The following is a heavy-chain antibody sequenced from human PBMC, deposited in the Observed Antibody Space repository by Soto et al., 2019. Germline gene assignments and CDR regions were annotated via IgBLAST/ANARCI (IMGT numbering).Heavy chain of an antibody. CDR3: AKKVNSGPGSQYFDY. D-gene: IGHD3-10*01. CDR2: FRTSGDGGTT. J-gene: IGHJ4*02. CDR1: GFTFSSYS. Sequence: GGSLRLSCAASGFTFSSYSMSWVRQAPGKGLEWVSGFRTSGDGGTTYYADSVKGRFTISRDNSKNMLFLQMNSLRAEDTAIYYCAKKVNSGPGSQYFDYWGQGTLVTV. V-gene: IGHV3-23*01.